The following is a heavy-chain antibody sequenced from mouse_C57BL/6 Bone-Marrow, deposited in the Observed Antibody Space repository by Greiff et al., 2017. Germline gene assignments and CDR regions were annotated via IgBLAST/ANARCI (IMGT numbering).Heavy chain of an antibody. CDR1: GYTFTSYW. CDR3: ARKGGLRHYAMDY. J-gene: IGHJ4*01. D-gene: IGHD2-4*01. V-gene: IGHV1-64*01. Sequence: QVQLQQPGAELVKPGASVKLSCKASGYTFTSYWMHWVKQRPGQGLEWIGMIHPNSGSTNYNEKFKSKATLTVDKSSSTAYMQLSSLTSEDSAVYYCARKGGLRHYAMDYWGQGTSVTVSS. CDR2: IHPNSGST.